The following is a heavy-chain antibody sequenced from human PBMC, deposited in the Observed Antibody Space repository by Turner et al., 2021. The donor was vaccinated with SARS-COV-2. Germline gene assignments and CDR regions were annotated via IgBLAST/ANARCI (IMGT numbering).Heavy chain of an antibody. J-gene: IGHJ6*02. CDR1: GFTFSSYG. CDR3: AREDYGDTGGMDV. CDR2: IWYDGSNK. D-gene: IGHD4-17*01. Sequence: QVQLVESGGGVVQPGRSLRLSCAASGFTFSSYGMHWVRQAPGKGLEWVAVIWYDGSNKYYADAVKGRFTISRDNSKNTLYLQMNSLRAEDTAVYYCAREDYGDTGGMDVWGQGTTVTVSS. V-gene: IGHV3-33*01.